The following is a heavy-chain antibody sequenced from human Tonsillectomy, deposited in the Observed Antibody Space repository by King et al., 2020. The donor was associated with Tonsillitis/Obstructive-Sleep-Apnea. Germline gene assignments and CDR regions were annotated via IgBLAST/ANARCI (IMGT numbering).Heavy chain of an antibody. CDR1: GFTFRSYS. V-gene: IGHV3-21*01. CDR3: ARGGAAVVRGVDY. Sequence: VQLVESGGGLVKPGGSLRLSCAASGFTFRSYSMNWVRHAPGRGLEWVSSISSSSSYIYYADSVKGRFTISRDNAKNSLYLQMDSLRDEDTAVYYCARGGAAVVRGVDYWGQGALVTVSS. CDR2: ISSSSSYI. D-gene: IGHD4-23*01. J-gene: IGHJ4*02.